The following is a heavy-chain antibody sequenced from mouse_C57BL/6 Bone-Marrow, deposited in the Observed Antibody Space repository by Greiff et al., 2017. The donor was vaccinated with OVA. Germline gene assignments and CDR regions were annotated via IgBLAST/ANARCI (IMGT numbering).Heavy chain of an antibody. Sequence: VQLKEPGPELVKPGASVKISCKASGYSFTGYYMHWVKQSHGHILDWIGYIYPYNGVSSYNQKFKGKATLTVDKSSSTAYMELRSLTSEDSAVYCWASGTSSDYWGQGTTLTVSS. V-gene: IGHV1-31*01. CDR2: IYPYNGVS. CDR3: ASGTSSDY. CDR1: GYSFTGYY. D-gene: IGHD2-14*01. J-gene: IGHJ2*01.